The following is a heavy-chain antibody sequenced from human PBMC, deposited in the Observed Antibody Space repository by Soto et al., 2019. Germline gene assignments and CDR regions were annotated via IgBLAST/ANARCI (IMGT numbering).Heavy chain of an antibody. CDR2: IGTGGGNT. J-gene: IGHJ6*02. Sequence: GGSLRLSCAASGFTFSTYAMSWVRQAPGKGLEWVSTIGTGGGNTYYADSVKGRFTISRDNSENTLYLQMNSLRAEDTAVYYCARDPYGGNSRLYYGMDVWGQGTTVTVSS. CDR3: ARDPYGGNSRLYYGMDV. D-gene: IGHD4-17*01. CDR1: GFTFSTYA. V-gene: IGHV3-23*01.